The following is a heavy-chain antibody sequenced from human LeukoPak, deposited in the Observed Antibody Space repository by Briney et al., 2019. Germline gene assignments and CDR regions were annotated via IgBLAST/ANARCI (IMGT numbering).Heavy chain of an antibody. CDR1: GFTVSSNS. J-gene: IGHJ4*02. CDR2: IYSDNT. D-gene: IGHD3-22*01. Sequence: GGSLRLSCTVSGFTVSSNSMSWVRQAPGKGLEWVSFIYSDNTHYSDSVKGRFTISRDNSKNTLYLQMNSLRAEDTAVYYCAREAVHSSGYSLYLGYWGQGTLVTVSS. V-gene: IGHV3-66*03. CDR3: AREAVHSSGYSLYLGY.